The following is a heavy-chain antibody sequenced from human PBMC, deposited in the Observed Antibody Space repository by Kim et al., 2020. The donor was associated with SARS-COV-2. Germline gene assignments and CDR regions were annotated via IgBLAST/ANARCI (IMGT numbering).Heavy chain of an antibody. CDR2: ISWNSGSI. J-gene: IGHJ6*02. V-gene: IGHV3-9*01. Sequence: GGSLRLSCAASGFTFDDYAMHWVRQAPGKGLEWVSGISWNSGSIGYADSVKGRFTISRDNAKNSLYLQMNSLRAEDTALYYCAKETDSGYGDYYYYYGMDVWGQGTTVTVSS. CDR1: GFTFDDYA. CDR3: AKETDSGYGDYYYYYGMDV. D-gene: IGHD5-12*01.